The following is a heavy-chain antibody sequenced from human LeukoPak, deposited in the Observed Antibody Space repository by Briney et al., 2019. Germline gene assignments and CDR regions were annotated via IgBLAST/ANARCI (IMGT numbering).Heavy chain of an antibody. D-gene: IGHD1-14*01. Sequence: PGESLRLSCAASGFMFSSYNMDWVRQAPEKGLEWLSYITSDSGTIYYADSVKGRITISRDNGKNSLYLQMNSLRDEDTAVYYCVRDGMRHYDMDVWGQGTTVTVSS. CDR3: VRDGMRHYDMDV. J-gene: IGHJ6*02. CDR2: ITSDSGTI. CDR1: GFMFSSYN. V-gene: IGHV3-48*02.